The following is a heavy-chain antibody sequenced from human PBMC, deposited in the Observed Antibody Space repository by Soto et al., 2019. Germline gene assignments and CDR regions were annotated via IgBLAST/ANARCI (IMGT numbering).Heavy chain of an antibody. CDR2: IFYSGST. CDR3: ARGLITGSQYSGGWYYFDS. CDR1: GGSISSSSYY. V-gene: IGHV4-39*01. D-gene: IGHD1-26*01. Sequence: SETLSLTCTVSGGSISSSSYYWGWIRQPPGKGLEWIGSIFYSGSTYYNPSLKSRVTISVDTSKNQFSLKLSSVTAADTAVYYCARGLITGSQYSGGWYYFDSWGQGTQVTVSS. J-gene: IGHJ4*02.